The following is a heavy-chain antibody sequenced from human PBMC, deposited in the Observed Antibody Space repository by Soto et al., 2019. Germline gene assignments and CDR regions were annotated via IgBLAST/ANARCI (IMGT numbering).Heavy chain of an antibody. Sequence: EVQLVESGGGLVQPGGALRLSCAASGFTWSRDWMPWVRPSPGKGLVWVSRITYDGGSTNYADSVKGRFTISRENDNNTAYLDMNSLRDEETAVYYCARGAFGNYYVDYWGQGTLVTVAS. J-gene: IGHJ4*02. CDR2: ITYDGGST. D-gene: IGHD3-10*01. CDR3: ARGAFGNYYVDY. CDR1: GFTWSRDW. V-gene: IGHV3-74*01.